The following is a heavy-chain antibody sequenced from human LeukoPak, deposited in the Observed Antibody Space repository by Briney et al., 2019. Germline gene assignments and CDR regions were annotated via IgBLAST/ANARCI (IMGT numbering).Heavy chain of an antibody. J-gene: IGHJ4*02. V-gene: IGHV6-1*01. CDR3: ARYSGLGVPDY. CDR2: TYYRSKWYN. D-gene: IGHD2-21*01. Sequence: SQTLSLTCATSGVSVSSNSAAWNWNRPSPSRGLEWLGRTYYRSKWYNDYAVSVRGRITINPDTSTNQFSLLLNSVTPEDTAVYYCARYSGLGVPDYWGQGTLVTVS. CDR1: GVSVSSNSAA.